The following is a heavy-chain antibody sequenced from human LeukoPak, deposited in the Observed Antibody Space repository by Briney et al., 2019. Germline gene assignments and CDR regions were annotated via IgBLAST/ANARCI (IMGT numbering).Heavy chain of an antibody. CDR2: INSGGSHM. D-gene: IGHD3-10*01. CDR1: GFSFSRYW. CDR3: SSPITGGY. V-gene: IGHV3-74*01. J-gene: IGHJ4*01. Sequence: GGSLRLSCSATGFSFSRYWMYWVRQAQGKGLVWVSRINSGGSHMGYVVSVKGRYTISRDNAKHTLYVQRTRLGVEDKAVYYSSSPITGGYWGDGALVSVSS.